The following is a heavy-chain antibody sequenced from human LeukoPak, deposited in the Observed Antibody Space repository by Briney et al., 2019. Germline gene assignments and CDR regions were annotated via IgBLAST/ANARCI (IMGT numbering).Heavy chain of an antibody. J-gene: IGHJ4*02. D-gene: IGHD1-14*01. Sequence: PGGSLRLSCAASGFTFSSYGMLWVRQAPGKGLDWVAFIRYDGNNKLYADSVKGRFTISRDNSKKTLYLHIKSLRAEDTAVYYCVKDNPLDYWGQGTLVIVSS. CDR2: IRYDGNNK. V-gene: IGHV3-30*02. CDR1: GFTFSSYG. CDR3: VKDNPLDY.